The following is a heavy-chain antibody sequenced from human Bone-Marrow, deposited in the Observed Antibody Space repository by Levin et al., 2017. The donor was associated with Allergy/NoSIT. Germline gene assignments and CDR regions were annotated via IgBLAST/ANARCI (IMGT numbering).Heavy chain of an antibody. CDR1: GFTVSNNY. J-gene: IGHJ4*02. CDR2: VYIDDNT. Sequence: PGGSLRLSCAASGFTVSNNYMNWVRQAPGKGLEWVSVVYIDDNTYYADSVKGRFTISRDNSKNTVSLQMNSLRAEDTAIYYCARGGYSNSWYNYWGQGTLVTVSS. V-gene: IGHV3-53*01. D-gene: IGHD6-13*01. CDR3: ARGGYSNSWYNY.